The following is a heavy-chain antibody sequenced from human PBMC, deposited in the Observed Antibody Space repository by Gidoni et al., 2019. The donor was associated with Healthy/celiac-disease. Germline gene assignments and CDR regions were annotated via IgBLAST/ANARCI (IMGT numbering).Heavy chain of an antibody. Sequence: QVQLVQSGAEVKKPGASVKVSCKVSGYTLTELSMHWVRQAPGKGLEWMGGFDPEDGETIYAQKFQGRATMTEDTSTDTAYMELSSLRSEDTAVYYCATDGSTGRDYYDSVPQSLWGQGTLVTVSS. J-gene: IGHJ4*02. CDR1: GYTLTELS. V-gene: IGHV1-24*01. CDR2: FDPEDGET. D-gene: IGHD3-22*01. CDR3: ATDGSTGRDYYDSVPQSL.